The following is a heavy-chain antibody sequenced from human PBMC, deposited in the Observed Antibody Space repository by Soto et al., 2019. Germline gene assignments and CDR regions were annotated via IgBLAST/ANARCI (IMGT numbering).Heavy chain of an antibody. CDR2: MNPNSGNT. D-gene: IGHD5-12*01. CDR1: GYTFTSYD. V-gene: IGHV1-18*01. Sequence: ASVKVSCKASGYTFTSYDINWVRQATGQGLEWMGWMNPNSGNTNYAQKLQGRVTMTTDTSTSTAYMELRSLRSDDTAVYYCARDRELMATNPHNWFDPWGQGTLVTVSS. J-gene: IGHJ5*02. CDR3: ARDRELMATNPHNWFDP.